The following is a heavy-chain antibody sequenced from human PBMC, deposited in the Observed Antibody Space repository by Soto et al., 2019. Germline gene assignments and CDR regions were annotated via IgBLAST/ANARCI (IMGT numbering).Heavy chain of an antibody. CDR3: AHRRGGYNWDDSYFDY. Sequence: QITLKESGPTLVKPTQTLTLTCTFSGFSIATSGVGVGWIRQPPGKALEWLAFAYWDDDNRYNPSLKSRLTVAKDTSKTLVVLLMTNMDPMDTATYYCAHRRGGYNWDDSYFDYWGQGALVTVSS. J-gene: IGHJ4*02. V-gene: IGHV2-5*02. CDR2: AYWDDDN. D-gene: IGHD1-20*01. CDR1: GFSIATSGVG.